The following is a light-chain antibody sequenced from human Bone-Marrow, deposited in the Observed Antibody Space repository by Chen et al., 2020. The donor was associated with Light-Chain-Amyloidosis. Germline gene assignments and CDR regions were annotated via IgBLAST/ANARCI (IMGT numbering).Light chain of an antibody. Sequence: SYELTQPPSLSVSPGQTARITCSGDDLPTKYAYWYQQKPGQAPVLVIHRDTERPSGISERFSGSSSGTTATLTISGVQAEDEADDHCQSADSSGTYEVIFGGGTKLTVL. J-gene: IGLJ2*01. CDR3: QSADSSGTYEVI. V-gene: IGLV3-25*03. CDR1: DLPTKY. CDR2: RDT.